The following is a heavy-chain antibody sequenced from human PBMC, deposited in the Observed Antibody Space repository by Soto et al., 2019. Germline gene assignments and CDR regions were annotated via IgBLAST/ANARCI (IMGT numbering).Heavy chain of an antibody. D-gene: IGHD3-22*01. V-gene: IGHV3-48*02. CDR2: ISSSSSTI. Sequence: GGSLRLSCAASGFTFSSYSMNWVRQAPGKGLEWVSYISSSSSTIYYADSVKGRFTISRDNAKNSLYLQMNSLRDEDTAVYYCARREGSGYYPYFDYWGQGTLVTVSS. J-gene: IGHJ4*02. CDR1: GFTFSSYS. CDR3: ARREGSGYYPYFDY.